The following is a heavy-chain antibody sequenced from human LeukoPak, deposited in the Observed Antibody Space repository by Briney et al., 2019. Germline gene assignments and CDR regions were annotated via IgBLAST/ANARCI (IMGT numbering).Heavy chain of an antibody. J-gene: IGHJ4*02. CDR1: GFTFGKYW. Sequence: PGGSLRLSCVASGFTFGKYWMSWVRQPPGKGLEWIGEINHSGSTNYNPSLKSRVTISVDTSKNQFSLKLSSVTAADTAVYYCARGGYSYGPGPRQPWGQGTLVTVSS. D-gene: IGHD5-18*01. CDR3: ARGGYSYGPGPRQP. CDR2: INHSGST. V-gene: IGHV4-34*01.